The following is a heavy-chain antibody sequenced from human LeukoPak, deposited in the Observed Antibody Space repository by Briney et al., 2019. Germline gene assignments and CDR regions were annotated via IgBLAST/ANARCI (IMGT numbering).Heavy chain of an antibody. Sequence: GGSLRLSCAASGFTFRSYSMNWVRQAPGKGLEWVSYISSSSSTSTISYADSVRGRFTISRDNAKNSLYLQMISLRDEDTAVYYCAREGHGYGPTLGYWGQGTQVTVSS. V-gene: IGHV3-48*02. CDR1: GFTFRSYS. CDR2: ISSSSSTSTI. J-gene: IGHJ4*02. D-gene: IGHD5-18*01. CDR3: AREGHGYGPTLGY.